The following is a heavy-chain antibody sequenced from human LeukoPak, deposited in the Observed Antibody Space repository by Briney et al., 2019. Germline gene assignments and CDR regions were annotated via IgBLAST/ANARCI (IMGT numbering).Heavy chain of an antibody. CDR3: TKDQSSFCSRSSCYALHY. D-gene: IGHD2-2*01. V-gene: IGHV3-30*02. J-gene: IGHJ4*02. CDR2: IRNDGSNK. CDR1: GFTFSSYA. Sequence: GGSLRLSCAASGFTFSSYAMHWVRQAPGKGLEWVAFIRNDGSNKYYADSVKGRFTVSRDNSINTLYLQIGSLRPEDTALYYCTKDQSSFCSRSSCYALHYWGQGTLVTVSS.